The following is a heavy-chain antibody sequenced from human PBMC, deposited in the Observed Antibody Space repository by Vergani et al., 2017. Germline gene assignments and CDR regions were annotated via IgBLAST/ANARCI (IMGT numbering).Heavy chain of an antibody. CDR2: ISGSGGST. Sequence: VQLLESGGGLVQPGGSLRLSCAASGFTFNNYAMAWVRQAPGKWLELVSTISGSGGSTYYADSVKGRFTISRDNSKNTLYLQMNSLRAEDTAVYYCAKTSWAYCSGGSCYPFDYWGQGTLVTVSS. CDR3: AKTSWAYCSGGSCYPFDY. D-gene: IGHD2-15*01. J-gene: IGHJ4*02. V-gene: IGHV3-23*01. CDR1: GFTFNNYA.